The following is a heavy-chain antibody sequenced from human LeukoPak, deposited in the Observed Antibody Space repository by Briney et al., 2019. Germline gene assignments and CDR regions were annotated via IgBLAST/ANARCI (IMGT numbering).Heavy chain of an antibody. CDR3: ARLGSNAFDI. V-gene: IGHV4-30-2*01. J-gene: IGHJ3*02. CDR1: GGSISSGGYY. Sequence: SQTLSLTCTVSGGSISSGGYYWSWIRQPPGKGLEWIGYISHSGSTYYNPSLKSRVTISVDRSKNQFSLKLSSVTAADTAVYYCARLGSNAFDIWGQGTMVTVSS. D-gene: IGHD1-26*01. CDR2: ISHSGST.